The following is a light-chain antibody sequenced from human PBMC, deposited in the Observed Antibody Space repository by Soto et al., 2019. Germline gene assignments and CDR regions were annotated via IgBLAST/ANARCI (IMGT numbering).Light chain of an antibody. CDR2: DVS. J-gene: IGLJ1*01. CDR3: SSYTSSSTYV. Sequence: QSVLTQPASVSGCPGQSITICCTGTSSDVGGYNYVSWYQQHPGKAPKLMIYDVSNRPSGVSNRFSGSKSGNTASLTISGLQAEDEADYYCSSYTSSSTYVFGTGTKVTAL. CDR1: SSDVGGYNY. V-gene: IGLV2-14*01.